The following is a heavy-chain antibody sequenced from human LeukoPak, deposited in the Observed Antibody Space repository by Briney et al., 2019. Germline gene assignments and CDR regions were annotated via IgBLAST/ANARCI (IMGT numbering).Heavy chain of an antibody. J-gene: IGHJ6*02. Sequence: GGSLRLSCAASGFTFSSYGMHWVRQAPGKGLEWVAVIWYDGSNKYYADSVKGRFTISSDNSKNTLYLQMNSLRAEDTAVYYCVAAIGYYYYGMDVWGQGTTVTVSS. D-gene: IGHD5-12*01. CDR2: IWYDGSNK. CDR3: VAAIGYYYYGMDV. CDR1: GFTFSSYG. V-gene: IGHV3-33*01.